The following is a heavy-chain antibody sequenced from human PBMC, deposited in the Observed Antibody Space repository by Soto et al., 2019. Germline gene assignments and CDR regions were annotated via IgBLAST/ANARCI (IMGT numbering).Heavy chain of an antibody. V-gene: IGHV4-39*07. J-gene: IGHJ4*02. CDR1: GDSIGTTHSY. CDR3: ARARPLIAAAGNGVDY. Sequence: SETLSLTCTVSGDSIGTTHSYWAWIRQSPGKGLEWIGNIHYSGSTNYNPSLKSRVTISVDTSKNQFSLKLSSVTAADTAVYYCARARPLIAAAGNGVDYWGQGTLVTVSS. CDR2: IHYSGST. D-gene: IGHD6-13*01.